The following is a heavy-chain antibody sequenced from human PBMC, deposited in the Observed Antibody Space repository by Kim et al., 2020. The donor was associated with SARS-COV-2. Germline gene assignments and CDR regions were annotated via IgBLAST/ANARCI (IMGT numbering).Heavy chain of an antibody. D-gene: IGHD5-18*01. CDR2: ISSSSSYI. Sequence: GGSLRLSCAASGFTFSSYSMNWVRQAPGKGLEWVSSISSSSSYIYYADSVKGRFTISRDNAKNSLYLQMNSLRAEDTAVYYCARGPRGYSYCPGDYWGQGTLVSVSS. CDR3: ARGPRGYSYCPGDY. J-gene: IGHJ4*02. CDR1: GFTFSSYS. V-gene: IGHV3-21*01.